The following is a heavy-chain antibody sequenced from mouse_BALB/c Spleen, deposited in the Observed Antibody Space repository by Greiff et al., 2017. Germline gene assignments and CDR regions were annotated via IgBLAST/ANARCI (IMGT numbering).Heavy chain of an antibody. CDR1: GYSITSGYY. CDR3: ARGEGGNYGDWYFDV. CDR2: ISYDGSN. V-gene: IGHV3-6*02. D-gene: IGHD2-1*01. Sequence: EVQLQESGPGLVKPSQSLSLTCSVTGYSITSGYYWNWIRQFPGNKLEWMGYISYDGSNNYNPSLKNRISITRDTSKNQFFLKLNSVTTEDTATYYCARGEGGNYGDWYFDVWGAGTTVTVSS. J-gene: IGHJ1*01.